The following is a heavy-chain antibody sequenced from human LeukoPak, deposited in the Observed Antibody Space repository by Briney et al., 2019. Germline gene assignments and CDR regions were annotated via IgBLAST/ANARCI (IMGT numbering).Heavy chain of an antibody. CDR2: ISYDGSNK. Sequence: GGSLRLSCAASGFTFSSYGMHWVRQAPGKGLEWVAVISYDGSNKYYADSVKGRFTISRDNSKNTLYLQMNSLRAEDTAVYYCAKDTGSYGDYLGAFDIWGQGKMVTVSS. V-gene: IGHV3-30*18. D-gene: IGHD4-17*01. CDR3: AKDTGSYGDYLGAFDI. J-gene: IGHJ3*02. CDR1: GFTFSSYG.